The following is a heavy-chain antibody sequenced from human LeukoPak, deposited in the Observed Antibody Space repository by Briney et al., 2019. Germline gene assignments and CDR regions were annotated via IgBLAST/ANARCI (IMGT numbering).Heavy chain of an antibody. Sequence: ASVKVSCKASGYTFTAYYMHWVRQAPGQGLKWMGWINPNSGGTNYAQKFQGRVTLTRDTSITTVYMELSRLTSDDTAIFYCAVAPGDYWGQGTLVTVSS. V-gene: IGHV1-2*02. CDR2: INPNSGGT. CDR1: GYTFTAYY. CDR3: AVAPGDY. D-gene: IGHD2-21*01. J-gene: IGHJ4*02.